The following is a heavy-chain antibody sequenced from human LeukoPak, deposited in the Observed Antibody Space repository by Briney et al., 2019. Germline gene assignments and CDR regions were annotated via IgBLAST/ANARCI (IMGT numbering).Heavy chain of an antibody. CDR2: IYTSGST. D-gene: IGHD3-22*01. CDR3: AREYAYYYDSGGYMNWFDP. J-gene: IGHJ5*02. Sequence: SQTLSLTCTVSGGPISSGSYYCSWIRQPAGKGLEWIGRIYTSGSTNYNPSLKSRVTISVDTSKNQFSLKLSSVTAADTAVYYCAREYAYYYDSGGYMNWFDPWGQGTLVTVSS. CDR1: GGPISSGSYY. V-gene: IGHV4-61*02.